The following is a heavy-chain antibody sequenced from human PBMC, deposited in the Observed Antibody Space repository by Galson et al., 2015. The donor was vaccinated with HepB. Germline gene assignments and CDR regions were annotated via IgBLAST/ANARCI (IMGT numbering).Heavy chain of an antibody. D-gene: IGHD6-13*01. CDR1: GYTFTSYA. CDR2: INAGNGNT. Sequence: SVKVSCKASGYTFTSYAMHWVRQAPGQRLEWMGWINAGNGNTKYSQKFQGRVTITRDTSASTAYMELSSLRSEDTAVYYCARDGHSSSWYGVGWFDPWGQGTLVTVSS. V-gene: IGHV1-3*01. CDR3: ARDGHSSSWYGVGWFDP. J-gene: IGHJ5*02.